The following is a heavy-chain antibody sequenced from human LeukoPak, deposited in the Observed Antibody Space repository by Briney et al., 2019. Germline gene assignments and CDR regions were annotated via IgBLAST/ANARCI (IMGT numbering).Heavy chain of an antibody. J-gene: IGHJ6*02. V-gene: IGHV1-18*01. D-gene: IGHD2-2*01. Sequence: GASVTVSCRASGYTFTSYGITWVRQAPGQGLEWMGWISAHRGNTKYAQKFQGRVTMTTETSTSTAYMELRSLRSDDTAVYYCARVSCSSPSCYPRYYYGMDVWGQGTTVTVSS. CDR1: GYTFTSYG. CDR2: ISAHRGNT. CDR3: ARVSCSSPSCYPRYYYGMDV.